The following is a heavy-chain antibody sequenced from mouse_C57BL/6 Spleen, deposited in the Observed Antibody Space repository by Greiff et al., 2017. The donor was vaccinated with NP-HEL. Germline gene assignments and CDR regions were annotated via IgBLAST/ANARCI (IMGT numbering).Heavy chain of an antibody. J-gene: IGHJ3*01. CDR3: GKNAYDYAWFAY. Sequence: VQLQQSGPGLVQPSQSLSITCTVSGFSLTSYGVHWVRQPPGKGLEWLGVIWSGGSTDYNAAFISRLSISKDNSKNQVFVKMNRLQADDTAIYYCGKNAYDYAWFAYWGQGTLVTVSA. CDR1: GFSLTSYG. D-gene: IGHD2-4*01. V-gene: IGHV2-4*01. CDR2: IWSGGST.